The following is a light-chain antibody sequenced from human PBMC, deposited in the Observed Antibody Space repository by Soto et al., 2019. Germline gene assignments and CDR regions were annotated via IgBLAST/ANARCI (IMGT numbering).Light chain of an antibody. V-gene: IGLV1-44*01. CDR2: NNN. CDR3: AAWDDSLNGVV. Sequence: QSVLTQPPSASGTPGQRVTISCSGSSSNIGINTVNWYQHLPGTAPKLLIYNNNQRPSGVPDRFSGSKSGTSASLAISGLQSEDETDYYCAAWDDSLNGVVFGGEAKLTVL. J-gene: IGLJ2*01. CDR1: SSNIGINT.